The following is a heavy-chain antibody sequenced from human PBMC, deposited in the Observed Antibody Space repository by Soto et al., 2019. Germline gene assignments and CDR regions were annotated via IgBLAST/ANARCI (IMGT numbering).Heavy chain of an antibody. CDR1: GDTFSTYT. Sequence: QVQLVQSGAEVKKPGSSVRVSCKASGDTFSTYTISWVRQAPGQGFEWLGRSIPILDVANYAQSFQGRVTITADKSTSTAYMELNSLRSEDTAVYSCARDSGNQLLIDYWGQGTLVTGSS. D-gene: IGHD2-2*01. CDR3: ARDSGNQLLIDY. CDR2: SIPILDVA. J-gene: IGHJ4*02. V-gene: IGHV1-69*08.